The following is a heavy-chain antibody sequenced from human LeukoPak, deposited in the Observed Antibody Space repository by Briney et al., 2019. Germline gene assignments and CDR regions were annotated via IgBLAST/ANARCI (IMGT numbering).Heavy chain of an antibody. CDR1: GFTFSSYG. Sequence: GGSLRLSCAASGFTFSSYGMSWVRQAPGKGLEWVSFIRGSGGTTNYADSVKGRFTISRDNSKNTLYLQMNSLRAEDTAVYYCARTVTTQYYYYYMDVWGKGTTVTVSS. D-gene: IGHD4-17*01. V-gene: IGHV3-23*01. CDR3: ARTVTTQYYYYYMDV. J-gene: IGHJ6*03. CDR2: IRGSGGTT.